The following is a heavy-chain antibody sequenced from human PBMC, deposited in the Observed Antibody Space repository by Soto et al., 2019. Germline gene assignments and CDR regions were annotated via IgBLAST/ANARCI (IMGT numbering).Heavy chain of an antibody. CDR3: ARGRPSYYYDSPGPEQADY. Sequence: GASVKVSCKASGYTFTSYDINWVRQATGQGLEWMGWMNPNSGNTGYAQKFQGRVTMTRNTSISTAYMELSSLRSEDTAVYYCARGRPSYYYDSPGPEQADYWGQGTLVTVSS. V-gene: IGHV1-8*01. J-gene: IGHJ4*02. CDR2: MNPNSGNT. D-gene: IGHD3-22*01. CDR1: GYTFTSYD.